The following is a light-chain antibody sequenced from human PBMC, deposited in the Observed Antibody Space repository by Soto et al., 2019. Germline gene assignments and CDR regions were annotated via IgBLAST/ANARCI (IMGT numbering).Light chain of an antibody. CDR3: QQYHHWPVT. CDR2: AAS. J-gene: IGKJ4*01. CDR1: QSVTRN. Sequence: EIVMTQSPATLSVSPGERVTLSCRASQSVTRNLDWYQHTPGQSPRLLISAASSGATGLPSRFSGSGSGTDFTLTISSLQSEDAAVYYCQQYHHWPVTFGGGTKVEIK. V-gene: IGKV3-15*01.